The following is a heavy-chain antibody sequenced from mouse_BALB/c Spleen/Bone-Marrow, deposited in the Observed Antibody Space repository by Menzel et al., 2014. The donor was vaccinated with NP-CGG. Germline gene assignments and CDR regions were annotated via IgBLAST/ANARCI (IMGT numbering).Heavy chain of an antibody. V-gene: IGHV14-3*02. CDR2: IDPANGNT. Sequence: EVQLQQSGAELVKSGASVKLSCTASGFNIKDTYMHWVKQRPEQGLEWIGRIDPANGNTKYDPKSQGKATITADTSSNTAYLQLSSLTSEDTAVYYCASYVYGYYFDYWGQGTTLTVSS. D-gene: IGHD2-2*01. CDR3: ASYVYGYYFDY. J-gene: IGHJ2*01. CDR1: GFNIKDTY.